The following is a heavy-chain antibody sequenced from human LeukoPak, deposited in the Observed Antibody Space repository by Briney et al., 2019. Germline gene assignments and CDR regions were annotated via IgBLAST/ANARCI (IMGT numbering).Heavy chain of an antibody. D-gene: IGHD6-13*01. CDR3: ARHGSSWTSFDY. Sequence: SETLSLTCTVSGGSISSYYWSWIRQPPGKGLEWIGYTYYSGSTNYNPSLKSRVTISVDTSKNQFSLKLSSVTAADTAVYYCARHGSSWTSFDYWGQGTLVTVSS. CDR1: GGSISSYY. V-gene: IGHV4-59*08. CDR2: TYYSGST. J-gene: IGHJ4*02.